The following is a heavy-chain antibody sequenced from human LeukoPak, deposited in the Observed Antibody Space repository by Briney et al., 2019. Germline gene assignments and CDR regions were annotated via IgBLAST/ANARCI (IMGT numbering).Heavy chain of an antibody. D-gene: IGHD3-10*01. CDR2: ISAYNGNT. CDR1: GYTFTSYG. CDR3: AAAGWFGELSDY. V-gene: IGHV1-18*01. Sequence: ASVKVSCKASGYTFTSYGISWVRQAPGQGLEWMGWISAYNGNTNYAQKLQGRVTMTTDTSTSTVYMELSSLRSEDTAVYYCAAAGWFGELSDYWGQGTLVTVSS. J-gene: IGHJ4*02.